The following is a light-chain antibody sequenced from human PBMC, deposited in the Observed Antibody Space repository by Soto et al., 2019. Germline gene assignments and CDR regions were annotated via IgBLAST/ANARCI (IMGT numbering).Light chain of an antibody. V-gene: IGKV3-15*01. Sequence: EIGLTQSPATLSMSPGERATLSCRASQSISTKVAWYQQKPGQAPRLLIYGASTRATGVPARFSGSGSGTEFTLSISSLQSEHFAVYYCQQYNSWPLTFGGGTKVDNK. CDR2: GAS. J-gene: IGKJ4*01. CDR1: QSISTK. CDR3: QQYNSWPLT.